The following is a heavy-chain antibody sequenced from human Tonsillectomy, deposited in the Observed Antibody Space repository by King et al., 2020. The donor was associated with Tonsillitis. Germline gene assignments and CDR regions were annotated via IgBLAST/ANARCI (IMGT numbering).Heavy chain of an antibody. V-gene: IGHV3-48*03. Sequence: VQLVESGGGLVQPGGSLRLSCVASGFTFSSYEMNWVRQAPGKGLEWVSYIGSSGSTMFYADAVKGRFTISRENAKTSLYLQMNSLRAEDTAVYYCAAWMSPETGTTRVYYYMDVWGKGTTVTVSS. CDR1: GFTFSSYE. CDR3: AAWMSPETGTTRVYYYMDV. CDR2: IGSSGSTM. J-gene: IGHJ6*03. D-gene: IGHD1-7*01.